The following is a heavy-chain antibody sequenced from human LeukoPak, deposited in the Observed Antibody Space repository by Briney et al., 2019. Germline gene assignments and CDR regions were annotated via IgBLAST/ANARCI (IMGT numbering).Heavy chain of an antibody. CDR1: GGSISSSSYY. D-gene: IGHD2-2*02. J-gene: IGHJ4*02. V-gene: IGHV4-39*01. Sequence: PSETLSLTCTVSGGSISSSSYYWGWIRQPPGKGLEWIGSIYYSGSTYYNPSPKSRVTISVDTSKNQFSLKLSSVTAADTAVYYCARHAPPYCSSTSCYNRVPDYWGQGTLVTVSS. CDR3: ARHAPPYCSSTSCYNRVPDY. CDR2: IYYSGST.